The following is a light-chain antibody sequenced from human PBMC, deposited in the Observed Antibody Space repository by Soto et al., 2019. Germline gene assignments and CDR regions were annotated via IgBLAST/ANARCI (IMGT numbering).Light chain of an antibody. CDR1: QSVLYSSNNKDY. J-gene: IGKJ4*01. CDR2: WAS. Sequence: DIVMTQSPDSLALSLGERATINCKSSQSVLYSSNNKDYLAWYQQKPGQSPKLLIYWASTRESGVPDRFSGSGSGIDFTLSISSLQAEDVAVYYCQQYYGTPLTFGGGTKVEIK. CDR3: QQYYGTPLT. V-gene: IGKV4-1*01.